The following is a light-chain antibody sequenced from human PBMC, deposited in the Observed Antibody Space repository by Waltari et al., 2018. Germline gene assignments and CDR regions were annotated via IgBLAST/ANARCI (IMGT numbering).Light chain of an antibody. V-gene: IGKV1-8*01. CDR1: QSISSY. CDR2: AAS. CDR3: QQYYTYPWT. J-gene: IGKJ1*01. Sequence: AIRMTQSPSSISASTVDRVTITCRANQSISSYLAWYQQKPGKAPNLLIYAASTLQSGVPSRFSGSGSRTDFTLTISCLQSEDFATFYCQQYYTYPWTFGQGTKVEVK.